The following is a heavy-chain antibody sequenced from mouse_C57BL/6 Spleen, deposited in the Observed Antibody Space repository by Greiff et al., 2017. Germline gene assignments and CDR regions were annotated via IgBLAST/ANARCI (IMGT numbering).Heavy chain of an antibody. J-gene: IGHJ2*01. Sequence: VQLQQPGAELVRPGSSVKLSCKASGYTFTSYWMDWVKQRPGQGLEWIGNIYPSDSETHYNQKFKDKATLTVDKSSSTAYMQLSSLTSEDSAVYYCARSGGNYDYWGQGTTLTVSS. CDR1: GYTFTSYW. D-gene: IGHD2-1*01. CDR2: IYPSDSET. V-gene: IGHV1-61*01. CDR3: ARSGGNYDY.